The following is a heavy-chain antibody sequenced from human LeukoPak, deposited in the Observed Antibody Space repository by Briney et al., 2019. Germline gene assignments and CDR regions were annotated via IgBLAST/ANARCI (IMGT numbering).Heavy chain of an antibody. CDR1: GGSISSYY. V-gene: IGHV4-59*01. J-gene: IGHJ6*03. Sequence: SETLSLTCTVSGGSISSYYWSWIRQPPGKGLEWIGNIYYSGSTNYNPSLKSRVTVSVDTSKNQFSLKLSSVTAADTAVYYCTRGSIAYYYMDVWGKGTTVTISS. CDR2: IYYSGST. D-gene: IGHD3-22*01. CDR3: TRGSIAYYYMDV.